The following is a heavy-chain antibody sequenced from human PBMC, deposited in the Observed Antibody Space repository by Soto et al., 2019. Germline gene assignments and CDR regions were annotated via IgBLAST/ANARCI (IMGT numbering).Heavy chain of an antibody. V-gene: IGHV4-31*03. CDR1: GGSISSGGYY. CDR3: ARGVREYDFWSGYFHDYYYYGMDV. Sequence: SETLSLTCTVSGGSISSGGYYWSWIRQHPGKGLEWIGYIYYSGSTYYNPSLKSRVTISVDTSKNQFSLKLSSVTAADTAVYYCARGVREYDFWSGYFHDYYYYGMDVWGQGTTVTVS. J-gene: IGHJ6*02. D-gene: IGHD3-3*01. CDR2: IYYSGST.